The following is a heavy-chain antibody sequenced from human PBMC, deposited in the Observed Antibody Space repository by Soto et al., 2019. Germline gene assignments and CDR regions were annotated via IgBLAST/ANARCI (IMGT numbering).Heavy chain of an antibody. Sequence: PGGSLRLSCSASGFTFSSYAMHWVRQAPGKGLDYVSGVRGNGDPPFYADSVKGRFTISRDNSKNTLYLQMSGLSADDTAVYYCVKSRGGNNFDFFDWGQGALVTVSS. D-gene: IGHD5-12*01. V-gene: IGHV3-64D*06. J-gene: IGHJ4*02. CDR2: VRGNGDPP. CDR1: GFTFSSYA. CDR3: VKSRGGNNFDFFD.